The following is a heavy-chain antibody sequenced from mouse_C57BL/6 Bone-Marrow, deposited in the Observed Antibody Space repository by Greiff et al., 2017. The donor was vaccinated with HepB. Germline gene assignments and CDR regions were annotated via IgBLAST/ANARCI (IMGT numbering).Heavy chain of an antibody. Sequence: QVTLKVSGPGILQPSQTPSLTCSFSGFSLGPLGMGLGGIRQPSGKGLEWLAHIWWEDDKYYNPALKSRLTISKDTSKNQVFLKIANVDTADTATYYCARIAPRYYYGSSWFAYWGQGTLVTVSA. V-gene: IGHV8-8*01. CDR2: IWWEDDK. J-gene: IGHJ3*01. CDR1: GFSLGPLGMG. D-gene: IGHD1-1*01. CDR3: ARIAPRYYYGSSWFAY.